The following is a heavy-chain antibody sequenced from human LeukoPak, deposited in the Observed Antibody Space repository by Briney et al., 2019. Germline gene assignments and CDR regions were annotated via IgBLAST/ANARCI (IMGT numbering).Heavy chain of an antibody. CDR1: GYTFTGYY. CDR3: ARERGELPFDY. V-gene: IGHV1-2*02. J-gene: IGHJ4*02. CDR2: INPNSGGT. Sequence: ASVKVSCKASGYTFTGYYMHWVRQAPGQGLEWMGWINPNSGGTNYAQKFQGRVTMTRDMSTSTVYMELSSLRSEDTAVYYCARERGELPFDYWGQGTLVTVSS. D-gene: IGHD1-26*01.